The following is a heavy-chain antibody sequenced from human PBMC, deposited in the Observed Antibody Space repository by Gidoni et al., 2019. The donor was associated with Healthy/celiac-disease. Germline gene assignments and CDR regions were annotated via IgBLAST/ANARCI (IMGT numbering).Heavy chain of an antibody. J-gene: IGHJ6*02. V-gene: IGHV3-9*01. D-gene: IGHD3-3*01. CDR1: GFTFADSA. CDR2: ISWNSGSI. Sequence: EVQLVESGGGLVQPGRSLRLSCAASGFTFADSALHWVRPAPGKGLEWVSGISWNSGSIGYADSVKGRFTISRDNAKNSLYLQMNSLRAEDTALYYCAKDIGLYYDFWSGPLIGGQSTGMDVWGQGTTVTVSS. CDR3: AKDIGLYYDFWSGPLIGGQSTGMDV.